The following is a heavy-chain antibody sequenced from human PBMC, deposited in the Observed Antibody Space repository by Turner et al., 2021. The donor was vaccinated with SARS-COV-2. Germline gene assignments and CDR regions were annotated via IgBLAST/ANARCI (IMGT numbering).Heavy chain of an antibody. Sequence: QVQLVQSGAEAKKPVASVTVSCKLSGYTLTELSMYWVRQAPGKGLEWMGGFDPEDGETIYAQKFQGRVTMTEDTSTDTAYMELSSVGSEDTAVYYCATGYQLRVNWFDPWGQGTLVTVSS. V-gene: IGHV1-24*01. CDR2: FDPEDGET. J-gene: IGHJ5*02. CDR1: GYTLTELS. D-gene: IGHD2-2*01. CDR3: ATGYQLRVNWFDP.